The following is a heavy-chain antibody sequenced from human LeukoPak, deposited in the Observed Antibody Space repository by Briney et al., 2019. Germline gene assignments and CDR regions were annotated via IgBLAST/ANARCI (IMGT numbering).Heavy chain of an antibody. J-gene: IGHJ4*02. CDR2: ISAYNGNT. CDR1: GYTFTSYG. V-gene: IGHV1-18*01. D-gene: IGHD6-19*01. Sequence: GASVKVSCKASGYTFTSYGISWVRQAPGQGLEWMGWISAYNGNTNYAQKLQGRVTMTTDTSTSTAYMELRSLRSDDTAVYYCARGVAVAGNNPGLDFGYWGQGTLVTVSS. CDR3: ARGVAVAGNNPGLDFGY.